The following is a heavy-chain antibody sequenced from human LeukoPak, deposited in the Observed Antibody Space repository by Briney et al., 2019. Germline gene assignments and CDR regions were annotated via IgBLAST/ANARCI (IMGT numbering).Heavy chain of an antibody. CDR3: ARAVVAALEFDY. CDR1: GGTFSSYA. J-gene: IGHJ4*02. Sequence: ASVKVSCKASGGTFSSYAISWVRQAPGQGLEWMGRIIPILGIANYAQKFQGRVTITADKSTSTAYMELSSLRSEDTAVYYCARAVVAALEFDYWGQGTLVTVSS. V-gene: IGHV1-69*04. D-gene: IGHD2-15*01. CDR2: IIPILGIA.